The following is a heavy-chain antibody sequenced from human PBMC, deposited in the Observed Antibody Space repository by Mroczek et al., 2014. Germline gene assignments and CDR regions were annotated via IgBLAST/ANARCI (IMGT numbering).Heavy chain of an antibody. CDR3: ARAFGGYYTQYYYYYMDV. D-gene: IGHD3-3*01. J-gene: IGHJ6*03. Sequence: QVQLVESGPGLVKPSETLSLTCTVSGGSISSYYWSWIRQPPGKGLEWIGYIYYSGSTNYNPSLKSRVTISVDTSKNQFSLKLSSVTAADTAVYYCARAFGGYYTQYYYYYMDVWGKGTTVTVSS. CDR1: GGSISSYY. V-gene: IGHV4-59*01. CDR2: IYYSGST.